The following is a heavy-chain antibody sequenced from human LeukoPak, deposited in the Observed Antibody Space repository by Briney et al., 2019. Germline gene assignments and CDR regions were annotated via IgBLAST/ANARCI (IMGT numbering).Heavy chain of an antibody. CDR1: GFTFSTYV. V-gene: IGHV3-23*01. CDR2: ILESGART. CDR3: ARRPVSRTLDY. Sequence: GGSLRLSCAASGFTFSTYVMTWFRQAPGRGLEWVASILESGARTYYPDSVKGRLHIARDNSKNTLYLQMNSLTAEDPAIYYCARRPVSRTLDYWGQGTLVTVSS. J-gene: IGHJ4*02.